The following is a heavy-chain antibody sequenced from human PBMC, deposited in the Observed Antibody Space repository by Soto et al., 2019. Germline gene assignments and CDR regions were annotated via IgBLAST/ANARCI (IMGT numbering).Heavy chain of an antibody. V-gene: IGHV3-21*01. CDR1: GFTFSSYS. CDR2: ISSSSSYI. Sequence: EVQLVESGGGLVKPGGSLRLSCAASGFTFSSYSMNWVRQAPGKGLEWVSSISSSSSYIYYADSVKGRFTISRDNAKNALYLQMNSVRGEDRAGYYCARGGATGGYWGQGPLVTVSS. D-gene: IGHD2-8*02. J-gene: IGHJ4*02. CDR3: ARGGATGGY.